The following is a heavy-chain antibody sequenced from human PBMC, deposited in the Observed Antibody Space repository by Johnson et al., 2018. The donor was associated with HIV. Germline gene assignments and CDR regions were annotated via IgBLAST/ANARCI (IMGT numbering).Heavy chain of an antibody. CDR3: AKDLLGGNKGFDAFDI. CDR1: GFTFSSYA. J-gene: IGHJ3*02. Sequence: QMQLVESGGGVVQPGRSLRLSCAASGFTFSSYAMHWVRQAPGKGLEWVAVISYDGSNQYYADSVKGRFTISRDNAKNSLYLQMNSLRAEDTALYYCAKDLLGGNKGFDAFDIGGQGTMVTVSS. D-gene: IGHD4-23*01. CDR2: ISYDGSNQ. V-gene: IGHV3-30-3*01.